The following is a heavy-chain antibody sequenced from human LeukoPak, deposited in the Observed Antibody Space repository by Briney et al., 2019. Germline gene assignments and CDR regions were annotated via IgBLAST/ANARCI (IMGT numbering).Heavy chain of an antibody. CDR2: INPSGGST. D-gene: IGHD3-3*01. Sequence: ASVTVSCTASGYTFSSYGISWVRQAPGQGLEWMGVINPSGGSTSYAQKFQGRVTMTRDTSTSTVYMELSSLRSEDTAVYYCARDLSYDFWSGYLCWGQGTLVTVSS. J-gene: IGHJ4*02. CDR1: GYTFSSYG. V-gene: IGHV1-46*01. CDR3: ARDLSYDFWSGYLC.